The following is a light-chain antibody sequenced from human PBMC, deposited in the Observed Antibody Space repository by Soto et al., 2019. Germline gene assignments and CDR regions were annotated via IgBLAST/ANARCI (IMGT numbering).Light chain of an antibody. CDR2: EDN. V-gene: IGLV6-57*02. CDR1: GGSIASNY. J-gene: IGLJ2*01. Sequence: NFMLTQPHSVSESPGKTVTISCTGSGGSIASNYVQWYQQRPGSAPTTVIYEDNQRPSGVPDRFSGSIDSSSNSASLTISGLKTEDEADYYCQSYDSSNVVFGGRTKLTVL. CDR3: QSYDSSNVV.